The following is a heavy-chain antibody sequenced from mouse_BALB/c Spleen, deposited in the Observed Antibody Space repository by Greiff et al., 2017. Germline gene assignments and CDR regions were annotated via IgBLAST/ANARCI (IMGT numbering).Heavy chain of an antibody. CDR2: ISSGGST. J-gene: IGHJ4*01. CDR1: GFTFSSYA. V-gene: IGHV5-6-5*01. CDR3: AREGWGYAMDY. Sequence: EVKLVESGGGLVKPGGSLKLSCAASGFTFSSYAMSWVRQTPEKRLEWVASISSGGSTYYPDSVKGRFTISRDNARNILYLQMSSLRSEDTAMYYCAREGWGYAMDYWGQGTSVTVSS.